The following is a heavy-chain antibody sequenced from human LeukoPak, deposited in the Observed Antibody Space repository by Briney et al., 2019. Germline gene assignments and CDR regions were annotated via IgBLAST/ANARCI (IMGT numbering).Heavy chain of an antibody. D-gene: IGHD3-3*01. CDR3: ARPTAYDFWSGSLDY. CDR1: GFTFSSYW. J-gene: IGHJ4*02. Sequence: SGGSLRLSCAASGFTFSSYWMHWVRQVPGKGLVWVSRINSDGSSTSYADSVKGRFTISRDNAKNTLYLQMNSLRAEDTAVYCCARPTAYDFWSGSLDYWGQGTLVTVSS. CDR2: INSDGSST. V-gene: IGHV3-74*01.